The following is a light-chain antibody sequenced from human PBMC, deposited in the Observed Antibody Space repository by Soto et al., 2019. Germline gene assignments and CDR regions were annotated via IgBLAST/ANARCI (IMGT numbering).Light chain of an antibody. CDR3: QQYNNWLRT. CDR1: QSVSSN. J-gene: IGKJ1*01. V-gene: IGKV3-15*01. CDR2: GAS. Sequence: EIVMTQSPATLSVSPGERATLSCRASQSVSSNLAWYQQKPGQAPRLLIYGASTRATGIPARFSGSGSGTEFPLTISSLQSEDFAVYYCQQYNNWLRTFGQGTKVEIK.